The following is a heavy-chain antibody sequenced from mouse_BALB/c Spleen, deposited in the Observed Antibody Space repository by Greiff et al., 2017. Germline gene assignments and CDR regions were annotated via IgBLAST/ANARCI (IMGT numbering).Heavy chain of an antibody. Sequence: QVQLKESGPGLVAPSQSLSITCTVSGVSLTGYGVNWGRQPPGKGLEWLGMIWGDGSTDYNSALKSRLSISKDNSKSQVFLKMNSLQTDDTARYYCAREDGSSLDYWGQGTTLTVSS. V-gene: IGHV2-6-7*01. J-gene: IGHJ2*01. D-gene: IGHD1-1*01. CDR2: IWGDGST. CDR3: AREDGSSLDY. CDR1: GVSLTGYG.